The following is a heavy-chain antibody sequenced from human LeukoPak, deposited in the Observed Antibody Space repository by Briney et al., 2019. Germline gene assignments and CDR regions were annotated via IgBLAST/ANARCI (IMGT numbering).Heavy chain of an antibody. V-gene: IGHV1-2*02. CDR1: GYTLTSYY. D-gene: IGHD3-10*01. Sequence: ASVKVSCKASGYTLTSYYMHWVRQAPGQGLEWMGWINPNSGGTNFAPKFHGRVSMTRDTSINTAYMELTSLRSDDTAVYYCARGDKKENQSGPSGYFDPWGQGTLVTVSS. J-gene: IGHJ5*02. CDR3: ARGDKKENQSGPSGYFDP. CDR2: INPNSGGT.